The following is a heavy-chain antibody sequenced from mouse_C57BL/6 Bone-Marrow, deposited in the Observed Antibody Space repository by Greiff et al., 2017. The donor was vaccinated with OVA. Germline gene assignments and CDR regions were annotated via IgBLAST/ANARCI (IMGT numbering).Heavy chain of an antibody. D-gene: IGHD2-4*01. V-gene: IGHV1-82*01. CDR1: GYAFSSSW. CDR2: IYPGDGDT. J-gene: IGHJ2*01. CDR3: ARGGDYGFDY. Sequence: VQLQQSGPELVKPGASVKISCKASGYAFSSSWMNWVQQRPGKGLEWIGRIYPGDGDTNYNGKFKGKATLTADKSSSTAYMQLSSLTSEDSAVYFCARGGDYGFDYWGQGTTLTVSS.